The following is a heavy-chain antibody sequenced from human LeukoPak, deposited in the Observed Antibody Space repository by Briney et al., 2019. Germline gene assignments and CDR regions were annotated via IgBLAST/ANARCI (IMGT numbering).Heavy chain of an antibody. Sequence: ASVKVSCKASGYTFTSYDINWMRQATGQGLEWMGWMSPNSGNTGYAQKFQGGVTMTRDTSTGTAYLELSSLRSEDSAVYYCVRTPPNWGADFWGQGTLVTVSS. CDR3: VRTPPNWGADF. D-gene: IGHD7-27*01. CDR2: MSPNSGNT. V-gene: IGHV1-8*01. J-gene: IGHJ4*02. CDR1: GYTFTSYD.